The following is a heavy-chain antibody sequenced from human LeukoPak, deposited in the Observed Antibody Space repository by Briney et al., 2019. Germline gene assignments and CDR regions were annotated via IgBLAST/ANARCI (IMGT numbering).Heavy chain of an antibody. CDR1: GITFSNAW. V-gene: IGHV3-23*01. Sequence: GGSLRLSCAASGITFSNAWMTWVRQAPGKGLEWVSAISGSGGSTYYADSVKGRFTISRDNSKNTLYLQMNSLRAEDTAVYYCAKAVVGATIPFDYWGQGTLVTVSS. CDR3: AKAVVGATIPFDY. D-gene: IGHD1-26*01. CDR2: ISGSGGST. J-gene: IGHJ4*02.